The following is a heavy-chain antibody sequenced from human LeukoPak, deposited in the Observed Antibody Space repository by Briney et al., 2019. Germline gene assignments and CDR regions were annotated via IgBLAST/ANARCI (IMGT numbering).Heavy chain of an antibody. CDR3: AREGYSSGWYEVYYFDY. CDR2: ISAYNGNT. Sequence: ASVKVSCKASGYTFTSYGISWVRQAPGQGLEWMGWISAYNGNTNYAQKLQGRVTMTTDTSTSTAYMGLRSLRSDDTAVYYCAREGYSSGWYEVYYFDYWGQGTLVTVSS. D-gene: IGHD6-19*01. J-gene: IGHJ4*02. V-gene: IGHV1-18*01. CDR1: GYTFTSYG.